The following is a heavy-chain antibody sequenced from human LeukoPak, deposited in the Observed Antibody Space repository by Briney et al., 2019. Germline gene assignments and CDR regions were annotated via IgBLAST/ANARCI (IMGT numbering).Heavy chain of an antibody. D-gene: IGHD3-10*01. CDR1: GFTFSSYA. J-gene: IGHJ4*02. V-gene: IGHV3-23*01. CDR3: AKITVATTPNY. Sequence: PGGSLRLSCAASGFTFSSYAMSWVRQAPGKGLEWVSGITDNGRKTYYADSVKGRFGISRDNSKSTLYLQMSDLRAEDTAVYYCAKITVATTPNYWGQGTLVTVSS. CDR2: ITDNGRKT.